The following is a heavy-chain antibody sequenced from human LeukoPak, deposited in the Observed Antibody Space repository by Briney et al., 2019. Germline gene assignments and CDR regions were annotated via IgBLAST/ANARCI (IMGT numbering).Heavy chain of an antibody. CDR2: IIPIFGTA. CDR3: ARVLYGYDSGLYYFDY. Sequence: SVKVSCKASGGTFSSYAISWVRQAPGQGLEWMGGIIPIFGTANYAQKFQGRVTTTADESTSTAYMELSSLRSEDTAVYYCARVLYGYDSGLYYFDYWGQGTLVTVSS. V-gene: IGHV1-69*01. CDR1: GGTFSSYA. J-gene: IGHJ4*02. D-gene: IGHD3-22*01.